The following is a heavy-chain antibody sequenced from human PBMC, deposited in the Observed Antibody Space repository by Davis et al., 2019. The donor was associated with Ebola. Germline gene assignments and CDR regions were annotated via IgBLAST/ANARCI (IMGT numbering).Heavy chain of an antibody. Sequence: AASVKVSCKAFGYTFTGYHMHWVRQAPGQGLEWMGRMNPHSGGTNYAQKFQGRVTMIRDTSISTAYMELSRLTYDDTAVYYCARLCSSSCPNDYWGQGTLITVSS. V-gene: IGHV1-2*06. CDR2: MNPHSGGT. CDR3: ARLCSSSCPNDY. J-gene: IGHJ4*02. D-gene: IGHD2-2*01. CDR1: GYTFTGYH.